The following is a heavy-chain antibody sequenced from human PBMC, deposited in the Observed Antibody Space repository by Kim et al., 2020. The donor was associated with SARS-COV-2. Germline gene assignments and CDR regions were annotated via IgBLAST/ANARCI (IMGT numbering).Heavy chain of an antibody. CDR1: GFIFNNYA. V-gene: IGHV3-33*08. D-gene: IGHD2-21*02. CDR3: ARSSDWPLNKGDY. CDR2: IWSDGSSK. J-gene: IGHJ4*02. Sequence: GRSLRLSCAASGFIFNNYAMHWVRQAPGKGLEWVAVIWSDGSSKYYADSVKGRFTISRDNSKSTLYLQTNSLRVEDTAVYYCARSSDWPLNKGDYWGQGTLLTVSS.